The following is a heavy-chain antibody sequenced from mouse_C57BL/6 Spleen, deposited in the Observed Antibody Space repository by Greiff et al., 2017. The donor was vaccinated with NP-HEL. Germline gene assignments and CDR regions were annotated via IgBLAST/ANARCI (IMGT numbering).Heavy chain of an antibody. CDR2: IDPSDSET. J-gene: IGHJ4*01. D-gene: IGHD1-1*01. V-gene: IGHV1-52*01. CDR3: ARGPGSSYDYAMDY. CDR1: GYTFTSYW. Sequence: QVQLQQPGAELVRPGSSVKLSCKASGYTFTSYWMHWVKQRPIQGLEWIGNIDPSDSETHYNQKFKDKATLTVDKSSSTAYMQLSSLTSEDSAVYYCARGPGSSYDYAMDYWGQGTSVTVSS.